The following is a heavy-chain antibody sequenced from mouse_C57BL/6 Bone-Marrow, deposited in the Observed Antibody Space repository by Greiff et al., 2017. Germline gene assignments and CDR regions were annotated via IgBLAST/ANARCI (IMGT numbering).Heavy chain of an antibody. J-gene: IGHJ4*01. V-gene: IGHV14-4*01. D-gene: IGHD2-2*01. CDR1: GFNFKDDY. Sequence: EVQLQQSGAELVRPGASVKLSCTASGFNFKDDYMHWVKQRPEQGLEWIGWIDPENGYTEYASKFQGKATITADTSSNTAYLQLSSLTSEDTAVYYCSTDGYLVAMDYWGQGTSVTVSS. CDR3: STDGYLVAMDY. CDR2: IDPENGYT.